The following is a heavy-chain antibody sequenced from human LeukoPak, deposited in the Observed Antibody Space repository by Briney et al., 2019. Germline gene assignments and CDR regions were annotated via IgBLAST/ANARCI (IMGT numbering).Heavy chain of an antibody. J-gene: IGHJ3*02. D-gene: IGHD3-22*01. V-gene: IGHV1-46*01. CDR3: ARVKPNYYDSSAYGTFDI. CDR1: GYTFTSYY. CDR2: INPSGGST. Sequence: ASVQVSCKASGYTFTSYYMHWVRQAPGEGLEWMGIINPSGGSTSYAQKLQGRVTMTRDTSTSTVYMELSSLRSEDTAVYYCARVKPNYYDSSAYGTFDIWGQRTMVAVSS.